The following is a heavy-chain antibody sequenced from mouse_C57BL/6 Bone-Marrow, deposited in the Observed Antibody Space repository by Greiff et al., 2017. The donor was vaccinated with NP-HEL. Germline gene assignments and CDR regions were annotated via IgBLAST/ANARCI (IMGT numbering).Heavy chain of an antibody. Sequence: QVQLQQSGAELVRPGTSVKVSCKASGYAFTNYLIEWVKQRPGQGLEWIGVINPGSGGTNYNEKFKGKATLTADKSSSTAYMQLSRLTSEDSAVYCCARRGYGNYEGSMDYWGQGTSVTVSS. J-gene: IGHJ4*01. D-gene: IGHD2-1*01. CDR1: GYAFTNYL. V-gene: IGHV1-54*01. CDR3: ARRGYGNYEGSMDY. CDR2: INPGSGGT.